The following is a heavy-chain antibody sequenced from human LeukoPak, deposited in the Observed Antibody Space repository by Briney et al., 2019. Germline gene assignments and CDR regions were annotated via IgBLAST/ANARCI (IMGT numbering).Heavy chain of an antibody. CDR3: AKELLGYCSGGSCSGGGLFDP. Sequence: GSLRLSCAASGFTFSSYAMSWVRQAPGKGLEWVSAISGSGGSTYYTDSVKGRFTISRDNSKNTLYLQMNSLRAEDTAVYYCAKELLGYCSGGSCSGGGLFDPWGQGTLVTVSS. J-gene: IGHJ5*02. CDR1: GFTFSSYA. V-gene: IGHV3-23*01. D-gene: IGHD2-15*01. CDR2: ISGSGGST.